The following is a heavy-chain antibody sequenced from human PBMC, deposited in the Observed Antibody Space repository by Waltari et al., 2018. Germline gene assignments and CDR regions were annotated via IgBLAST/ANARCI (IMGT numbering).Heavy chain of an antibody. CDR3: ARDQLDCGGDCPPDYYYGMDV. Sequence: QVQLVQSGAEVKKPGASVKVSCKASGYTFTSYGISWVRQAPGQGLEWMGWISAYNGNTNYAQKLQGRVTMTTDTSTSTAYMELRSLRSDDTAVYYCARDQLDCGGDCPPDYYYGMDVWGQGTTVTVSS. CDR1: GYTFTSYG. J-gene: IGHJ6*02. V-gene: IGHV1-18*01. D-gene: IGHD2-21*02. CDR2: ISAYNGNT.